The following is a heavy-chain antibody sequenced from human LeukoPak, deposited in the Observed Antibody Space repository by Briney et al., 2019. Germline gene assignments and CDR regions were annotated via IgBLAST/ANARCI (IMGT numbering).Heavy chain of an antibody. J-gene: IGHJ6*03. CDR2: IYYSGST. CDR3: ARVRKVSYYYYMDV. D-gene: IGHD4-11*01. CDR1: GGSISSYY. Sequence: SETLSLTCTVSGGSISSYYWSWIRQPPGKGLEWIGYIYYSGSTNYNPSLKSRVTISVDTSKNQFSLKLSSVTAADTAVYYCARVRKVSYYYYMDVWGKGTTVTASS. V-gene: IGHV4-59*01.